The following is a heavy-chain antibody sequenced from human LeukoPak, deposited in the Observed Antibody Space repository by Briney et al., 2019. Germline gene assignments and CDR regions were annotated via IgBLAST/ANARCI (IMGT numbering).Heavy chain of an antibody. CDR3: ARAKFCIHGVCPCDY. D-gene: IGHD2-8*01. V-gene: IGHV3-30*04. Sequence: GGSLRLSCAASGFTFSNHAMHWVRQAPGKGLEWVALISYDGSNKYYADSVKGRFTISRDNSKNTLSLQINSLRADNPPVFLCARAKFCIHGVCPCDYWGEGTLVTVSS. J-gene: IGHJ4*02. CDR2: ISYDGSNK. CDR1: GFTFSNHA.